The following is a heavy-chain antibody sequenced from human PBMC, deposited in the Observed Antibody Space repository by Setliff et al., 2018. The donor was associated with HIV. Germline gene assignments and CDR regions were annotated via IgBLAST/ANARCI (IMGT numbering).Heavy chain of an antibody. Sequence: PGESLKISCKGSGYSFTGYWIGWARQMPGKGLEWMGIIYPGDSDTRYSPSFQGQVTISTDKSISTAFLQWSSLKASGTAMYYCARHSHYDRSGYYYHKMPDDAFDIWGQGTMVTVSS. CDR3: ARHSHYDRSGYYYHKMPDDAFDI. J-gene: IGHJ3*02. D-gene: IGHD3-22*01. V-gene: IGHV5-51*01. CDR1: GYSFTGYW. CDR2: IYPGDSDT.